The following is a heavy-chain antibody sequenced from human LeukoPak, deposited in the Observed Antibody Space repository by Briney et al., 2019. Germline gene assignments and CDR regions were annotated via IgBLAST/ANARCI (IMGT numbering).Heavy chain of an antibody. Sequence: GGSLRLSCAASGFTFSSYWMSWVRQAPGKGLEWVANIKQDESEKYYVDSVKGRFTISRDNSKNTLYLQMNSLRAEDTAVYYCAKAANEWELLAGYFDYWGQGTLVTVSS. D-gene: IGHD1-26*01. V-gene: IGHV3-7*03. CDR2: IKQDESEK. J-gene: IGHJ4*02. CDR1: GFTFSSYW. CDR3: AKAANEWELLAGYFDY.